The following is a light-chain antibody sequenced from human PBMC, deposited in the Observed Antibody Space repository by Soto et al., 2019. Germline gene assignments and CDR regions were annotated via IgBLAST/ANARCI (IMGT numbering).Light chain of an antibody. CDR3: CSYAGSYTVV. J-gene: IGLJ2*01. CDR2: DVS. V-gene: IGLV2-11*01. Sequence: QSALTQPRSVSGSPGQSVTISCTGTSSDVGGYNYVSWYQQHPGKAPKLMIYDVSKRPSGVPDRFSGSKFGNTASLTISGLQAEDEADYYCCSYAGSYTVVFGGGTKLTVL. CDR1: SSDVGGYNY.